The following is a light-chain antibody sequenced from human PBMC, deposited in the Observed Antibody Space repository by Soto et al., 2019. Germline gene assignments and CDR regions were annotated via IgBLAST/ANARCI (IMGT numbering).Light chain of an antibody. CDR3: HQYDSYPLT. CDR2: KAS. Sequence: DIQMTQSPSTLSASVGDRVTITCRASQSISSWMAWYQQKPGKAPKLLIYKASSLESGVPSRFSGSGSGTEFTLTISSLQPDDFATYYYHQYDSYPLTFGGGTNVELK. CDR1: QSISSW. V-gene: IGKV1-5*03. J-gene: IGKJ4*01.